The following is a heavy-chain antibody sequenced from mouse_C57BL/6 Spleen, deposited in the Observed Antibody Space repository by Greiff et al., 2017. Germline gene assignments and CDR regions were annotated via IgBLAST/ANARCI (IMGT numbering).Heavy chain of an antibody. J-gene: IGHJ4*01. CDR3: GRVGYGSSPGMDQ. D-gene: IGHD1-1*01. Sequence: QVHVKQPGAELVRPGSSVKLSCKASGYTFTSYWMDWVKQRPGQGLEWIGNIYPSDSETHYNQKFKDKATLTVDKSSSTAYMQLSSLTSEDSAVYYCGRVGYGSSPGMDQGGQGTSVTVSS. CDR2: IYPSDSET. CDR1: GYTFTSYW. V-gene: IGHV1-61*01.